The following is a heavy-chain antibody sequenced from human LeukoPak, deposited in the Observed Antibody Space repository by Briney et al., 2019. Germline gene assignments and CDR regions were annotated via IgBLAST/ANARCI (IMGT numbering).Heavy chain of an antibody. J-gene: IGHJ5*02. V-gene: IGHV4-39*07. CDR1: GDSISTSSYY. Sequence: SETLSLTCTVSGDSISTSSYYWGWIRQPPGKGLEWIGSVFFSGNTYYEPSLKSRVTISVATSTNQFSLNVRSVSAADTAVYYCARDPSRSCAGGNCFSSWGQGTLVIVSS. D-gene: IGHD2-15*01. CDR3: ARDPSRSCAGGNCFSS. CDR2: VFFSGNT.